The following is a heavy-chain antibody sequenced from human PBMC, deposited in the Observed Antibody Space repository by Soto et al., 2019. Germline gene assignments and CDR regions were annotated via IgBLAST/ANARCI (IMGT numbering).Heavy chain of an antibody. CDR2: INTDGSST. D-gene: IGHD3-3*01. Sequence: GGSLRLSCAVSGFTFSSFWMHWVRQAPGEGLVWVSRINTDGSSTSYVDSVKGRFTISRDNAKNTLYLQMNSLRVEDTAMYYCAKSGVDTFGLSYWGQGTLVIGSS. J-gene: IGHJ4*02. CDR1: GFTFSSFW. V-gene: IGHV3-74*01. CDR3: AKSGVDTFGLSY.